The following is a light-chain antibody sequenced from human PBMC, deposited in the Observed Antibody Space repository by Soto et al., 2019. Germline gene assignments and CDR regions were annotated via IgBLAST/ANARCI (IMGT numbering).Light chain of an antibody. J-gene: IGKJ1*01. CDR2: TAS. CDR3: QQYSDWPRT. Sequence: EIVMTQSPATLSVSPGESVTLSCRASQSVSNNLAWYQQKPGQTPRLLIYTASIRATGVPASFSGSGSGTEFTLTMSSLQSEDSAVYYCQQYSDWPRTLGQGTKVDIK. CDR1: QSVSNN. V-gene: IGKV3-15*01.